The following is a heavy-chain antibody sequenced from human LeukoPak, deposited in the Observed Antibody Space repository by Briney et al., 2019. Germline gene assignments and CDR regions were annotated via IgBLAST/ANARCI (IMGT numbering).Heavy chain of an antibody. CDR3: ATVGITGTTHMSWFDP. J-gene: IGHJ5*02. Sequence: ASVKVSCEVSGYTLTELSMHWVRQAPGKGLEWMGGFDPEDGETIYAQKFQGRVTMTEDTSTDTAYMELSSLRSEDTAVYYCATVGITGTTHMSWFDPWGQGTLVTVSS. D-gene: IGHD1-7*01. CDR2: FDPEDGET. CDR1: GYTLTELS. V-gene: IGHV1-24*01.